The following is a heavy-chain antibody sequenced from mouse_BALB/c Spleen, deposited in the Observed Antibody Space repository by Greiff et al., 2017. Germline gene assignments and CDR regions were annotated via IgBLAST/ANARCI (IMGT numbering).Heavy chain of an antibody. CDR2: INPSTGYT. D-gene: IGHD2-2*01. CDR1: GYTFTSYW. CDR3: ARPGYAYAMDY. V-gene: IGHV1-7*01. Sequence: LQESGAELAKPGASVKMSCKASGYTFTSYWMHWVKQRPGQGLEWIGYINPSTGYTEYNQKFKDKATLTADKSSSTAYMQLSSLTSEDSAVYYCARPGYAYAMDYWGQGTSVTVSS. J-gene: IGHJ4*01.